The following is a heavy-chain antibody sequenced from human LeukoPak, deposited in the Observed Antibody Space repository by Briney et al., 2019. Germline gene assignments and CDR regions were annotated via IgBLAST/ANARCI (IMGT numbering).Heavy chain of an antibody. D-gene: IGHD3-16*01. CDR3: ARTSPTSHFEF. CDR2: INGDGSNS. J-gene: IGHJ4*02. CDR1: GFTFTTYW. V-gene: IGHV3-74*01. Sequence: PGGSLRHSCVASGFTFTTYWMHWVRQAPGKGLVWVSRINGDGSNSNYADSVKGRFTISRDNARNTLYLQMNGLRAEDTALYYCARTSPTSHFEFWGQGTLVTVSS.